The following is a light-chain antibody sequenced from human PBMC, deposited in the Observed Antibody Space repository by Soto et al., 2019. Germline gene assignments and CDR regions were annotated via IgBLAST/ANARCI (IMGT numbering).Light chain of an antibody. CDR2: GAS. Sequence: EIVVTQSPATLSLSPGERATLSCRASERGNRNLGWYHQRPGQAPRLLIFGASTRATGIPVRFSGSGSGTDFTLTISSLLPEDFSVCYCRQRSNGLPITFGEGTRLDIK. V-gene: IGKV3-11*01. CDR1: ERGNRN. CDR3: RQRSNGLPIT. J-gene: IGKJ5*01.